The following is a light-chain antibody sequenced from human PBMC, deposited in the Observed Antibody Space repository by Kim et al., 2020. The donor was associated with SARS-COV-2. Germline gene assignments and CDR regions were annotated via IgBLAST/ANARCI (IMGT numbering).Light chain of an antibody. V-gene: IGLV3-1*01. CDR2: QDS. CDR1: KLGDKY. J-gene: IGLJ2*01. CDR3: QAWDSFVV. Sequence: SYELTQPPSVSVSPGQTASITCSGDKLGDKYACWYQQKPGQSPVLVIYQDSKRPSGIPERFSGSNSGNTATLTISGTQAMDEAVYYCQAWDSFVVFGGGT.